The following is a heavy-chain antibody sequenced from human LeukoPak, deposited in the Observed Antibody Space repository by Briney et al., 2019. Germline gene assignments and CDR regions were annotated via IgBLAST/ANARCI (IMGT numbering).Heavy chain of an antibody. V-gene: IGHV3-7*01. CDR1: GLTFSSYW. D-gene: IGHD1-7*01. Sequence: GGSLRLSCAASGLTFSSYWMSWVRQAPGKGLEWVANIKQDGSEKYYVDSVKGRFTISRDNAKNSLYLQMNSLRAEDTAVYYCAREPTGTGTTDYWGQGTLVTVSS. J-gene: IGHJ4*02. CDR2: IKQDGSEK. CDR3: AREPTGTGTTDY.